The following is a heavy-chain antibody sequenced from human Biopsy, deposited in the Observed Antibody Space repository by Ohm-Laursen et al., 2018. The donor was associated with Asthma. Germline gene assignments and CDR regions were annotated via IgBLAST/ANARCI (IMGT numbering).Heavy chain of an antibody. Sequence: GTLSLTCSLSGGSGGYMKSGNYYWGWIRQPPGKGLEWIGNIHYSGSTYSNPSLKSRVTISVDTSKKQISLRLSSVIAADTAVYYCAGFCSGGNCPDHWGQGTLVTVSS. D-gene: IGHD2-15*01. CDR3: AGFCSGGNCPDH. CDR1: GGSGGYMKSGNYY. J-gene: IGHJ4*02. CDR2: IHYSGST. V-gene: IGHV4-61*01.